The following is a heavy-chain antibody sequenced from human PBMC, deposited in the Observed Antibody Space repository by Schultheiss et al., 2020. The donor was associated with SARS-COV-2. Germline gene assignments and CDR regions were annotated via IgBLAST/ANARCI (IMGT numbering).Heavy chain of an antibody. Sequence: SVKVSCKASGYTFTNYGITWVRQAPGQGLEWLGWISGDNGQTDYRQKVQGRLTMTTDTSTSTAYMELRSLTSDDTAIYYCAKDRRIGMSGFRFDAWGQGTLVTVSS. CDR3: AKDRRIGMSGFRFDA. J-gene: IGHJ5*02. CDR2: ISGDNGQT. V-gene: IGHV1-18*04. D-gene: IGHD6-19*01. CDR1: GYTFTNYG.